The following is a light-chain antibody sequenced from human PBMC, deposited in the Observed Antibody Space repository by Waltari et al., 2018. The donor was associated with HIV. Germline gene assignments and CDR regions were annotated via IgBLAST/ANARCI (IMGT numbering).Light chain of an antibody. CDR3: QQYAIWPPALT. Sequence: MTQSPATMSVSPGGRATLSCRASQSISTNLALYQQKPGQAPRPLMFIAATWATGIPARFSCSGSGTDFTLTITTLQSEDFAVYYCQQYAIWPPALTFGGGTKVEIK. V-gene: IGKV3-15*01. CDR2: IAA. J-gene: IGKJ4*01. CDR1: QSISTN.